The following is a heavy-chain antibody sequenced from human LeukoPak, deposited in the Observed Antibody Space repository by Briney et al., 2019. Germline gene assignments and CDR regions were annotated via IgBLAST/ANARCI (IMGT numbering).Heavy chain of an antibody. V-gene: IGHV3-23*01. Sequence: GGSLRLSCGASGFTFSTYAMGWVRQAPGKGLEWVSSISGTGGSTSYAASVKGRFTISRDQSKDTLYLQMNSLRAEDTALYYCVKEFWAAAGTVGLFDFWGLGTLLTVSS. D-gene: IGHD6-13*01. CDR2: ISGTGGST. CDR1: GFTFSTYA. CDR3: VKEFWAAAGTVGLFDF. J-gene: IGHJ4*02.